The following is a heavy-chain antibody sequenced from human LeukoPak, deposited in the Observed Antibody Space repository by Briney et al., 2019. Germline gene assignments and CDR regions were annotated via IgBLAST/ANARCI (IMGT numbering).Heavy chain of an antibody. CDR2: IYPGDSDT. J-gene: IGHJ4*02. CDR3: VRHSDRKAFYY. V-gene: IGHV5-51*01. D-gene: IGHD3-22*01. Sequence: GESLKISCKGSGYSFTSYWIGWVRQMPGKGLEWMGIIYPGDSDTRYSPSFQGQVTISADKSTSTAYLQWVSLKASDTAMYYCVRHSDRKAFYYWGQGTLVTVSS. CDR1: GYSFTSYW.